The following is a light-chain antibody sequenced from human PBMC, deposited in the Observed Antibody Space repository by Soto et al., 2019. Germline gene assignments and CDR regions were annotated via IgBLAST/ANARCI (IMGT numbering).Light chain of an antibody. CDR2: KAS. Sequence: DIQMTQSPSTLSASVGDRVTITCXXXQSISSWLAWYQQKAGKAPKLLIYKASSLESGVPSRFSGSGSGTEFTLTISSLQPDDFATYYCQQYNSYWTFGQGTKVEIK. CDR1: QSISSW. J-gene: IGKJ1*01. CDR3: QQYNSYWT. V-gene: IGKV1-5*03.